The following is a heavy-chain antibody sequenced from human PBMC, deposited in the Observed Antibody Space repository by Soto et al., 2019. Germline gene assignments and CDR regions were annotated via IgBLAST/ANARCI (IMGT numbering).Heavy chain of an antibody. CDR3: ARGPRGDCSSTSCYDFDY. CDR2: INHSGST. Sequence: SETLSLTCAVYGGSFSGYYWSWIRQPPGKGLEWIGEINHSGSTNYNPSLKSRVTISLDTSKNQFSLKLSSVTAADTAVYYCARGPRGDCSSTSCYDFDYWGQGTLVTVSS. D-gene: IGHD2-2*01. J-gene: IGHJ4*02. CDR1: GGSFSGYY. V-gene: IGHV4-34*01.